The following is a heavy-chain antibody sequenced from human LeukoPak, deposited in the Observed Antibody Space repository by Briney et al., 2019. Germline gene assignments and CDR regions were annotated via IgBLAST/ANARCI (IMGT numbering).Heavy chain of an antibody. D-gene: IGHD2-8*01. CDR1: GYTFTSYA. J-gene: IGHJ4*02. Sequence: GASVKVSYKASGYTFTSYAMHWVRQAPGQRLEWMGWINAGNGNTKYSQEFQGRVTITRDTSASTAYMELSSLRSEDTAVYYCARARNGVLSEAIFDYWGQGTLVTVSS. V-gene: IGHV1-3*03. CDR2: INAGNGNT. CDR3: ARARNGVLSEAIFDY.